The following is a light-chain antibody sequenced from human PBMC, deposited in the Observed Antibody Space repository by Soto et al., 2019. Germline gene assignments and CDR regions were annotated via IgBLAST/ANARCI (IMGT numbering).Light chain of an antibody. V-gene: IGLV2-23*01. J-gene: IGLJ2*01. CDR1: SSDVGSYNL. CDR2: EGS. CDR3: CSYAGSSSHVV. Sequence: QSALTQPASVSGSPGQSITISCTGTSSDVGSYNLVSWYQQHPGKAPKLVIYEGSKRPSGVSNRFSGSKSGNTASLTISGLQAEDEADYYCCSYAGSSSHVVFGGGTKVTVL.